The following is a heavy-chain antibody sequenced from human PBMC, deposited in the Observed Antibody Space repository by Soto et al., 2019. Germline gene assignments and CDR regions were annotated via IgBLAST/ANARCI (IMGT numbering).Heavy chain of an antibody. CDR3: ARDLLAGTRYYYGMDV. D-gene: IGHD6-13*01. CDR2: ISAYNGNT. CDR1: GYTFTSYG. Sequence: QVQLVQSGAEVKKPGASVKVSCKASGYTFTSYGISWVRQAPGQGLEWMGWISAYNGNTNYAQKLDGRFTMTTDTSTSPAYMELRSLRSDDTAVYYCARDLLAGTRYYYGMDVWGQGTTVTVSS. J-gene: IGHJ6*02. V-gene: IGHV1-18*01.